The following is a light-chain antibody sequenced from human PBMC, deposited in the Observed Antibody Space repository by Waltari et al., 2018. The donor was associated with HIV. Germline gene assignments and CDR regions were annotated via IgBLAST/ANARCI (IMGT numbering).Light chain of an antibody. V-gene: IGLV2-14*01. CDR2: EVT. CDR1: NSDFGASDY. CDR3: SSYAATTTIL. J-gene: IGLJ3*02. Sequence: QSVLTQPASVSGSPGQSITISCTGPNSDFGASDYVSWYQQYPGKAPKLLIYEVTIRSPGISYRFSGSKSGNTASMTISGLQPEDEAHYYCSSYAATTTILFGGGTRLTVL.